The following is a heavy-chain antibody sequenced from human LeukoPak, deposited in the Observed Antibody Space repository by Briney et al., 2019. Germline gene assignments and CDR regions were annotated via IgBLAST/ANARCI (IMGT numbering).Heavy chain of an antibody. J-gene: IGHJ4*02. V-gene: IGHV3-64D*06. Sequence: GGSLRLSCSASGFTFSSCAMHWVLPAPGKGLEYVSGINDNGGTTHYGDSVKGRLTIFRDNSKNLLYLQMSSLRAEYTAVYYCVKDLSGTYSFDYWGRGTLVTVSS. CDR3: VKDLSGTYSFDY. CDR1: GFTFSSCA. CDR2: INDNGGTT. D-gene: IGHD1-26*01.